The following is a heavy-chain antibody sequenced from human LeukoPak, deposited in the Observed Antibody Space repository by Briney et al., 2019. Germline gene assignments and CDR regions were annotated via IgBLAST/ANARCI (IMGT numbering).Heavy chain of an antibody. CDR1: GFTFSSYA. CDR3: ATPLSNGGYVFKYYYYGMDV. V-gene: IGHV3-30-3*01. J-gene: IGHJ6*02. D-gene: IGHD5-12*01. Sequence: GRSLRLSCAASGFTFSSYAMHWVRQAPGKGLEWVAVISYDGSNKYYADSVKGRFTISRDNSKNTLYLQMNSLRAEDTAVYYCATPLSNGGYVFKYYYYGMDVWGQGTTVTVSS. CDR2: ISYDGSNK.